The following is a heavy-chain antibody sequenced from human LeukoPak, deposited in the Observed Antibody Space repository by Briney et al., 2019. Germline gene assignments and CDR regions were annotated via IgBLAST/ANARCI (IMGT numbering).Heavy chain of an antibody. CDR3: ASMYYYHSSGYYPFDY. CDR2: ISGSSSTI. Sequence: PGGSLRLSCAASGLSFRSYSMNWVRQAPGKGLEWVSYISGSSSTIYYADSVKGRFTISRDNAKNSLYLQMHSLRDEDTAVYYCASMYYYHSSGYYPFDYWGQGTLVTVSS. V-gene: IGHV3-48*02. J-gene: IGHJ4*02. D-gene: IGHD3-22*01. CDR1: GLSFRSYS.